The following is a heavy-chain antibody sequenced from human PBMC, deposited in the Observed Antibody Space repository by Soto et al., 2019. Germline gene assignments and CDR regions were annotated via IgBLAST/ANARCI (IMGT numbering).Heavy chain of an antibody. J-gene: IGHJ5*02. D-gene: IGHD3-9*01. CDR2: ISGSGGST. CDR3: AKDRPYYDILTVGWFDP. Sequence: PGGSLRLSCAASGFTFSSYAMSWVRQAPGMGLEWVSAISGSGGSTYYADSVKGRFTISRDNSKNTLYLQMNSLRAEDTAVYYCAKDRPYYDILTVGWFDPWGQGTLVTVSS. V-gene: IGHV3-23*01. CDR1: GFTFSSYA.